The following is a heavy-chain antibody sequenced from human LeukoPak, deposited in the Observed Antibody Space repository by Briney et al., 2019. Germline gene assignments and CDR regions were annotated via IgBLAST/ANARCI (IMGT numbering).Heavy chain of an antibody. D-gene: IGHD6-19*01. J-gene: IGHJ3*02. Sequence: SETLSLTCAVYGGSFSGYYWSWIRQPPGKGLEWIGEINHSGSTNYNPSLKSRVTISVDTSKNQFSLKLSSVTAADTAVYYCARGRYSSGWYGDAFDIWGQGTMVTVSS. V-gene: IGHV4-34*01. CDR2: INHSGST. CDR3: ARGRYSSGWYGDAFDI. CDR1: GGSFSGYY.